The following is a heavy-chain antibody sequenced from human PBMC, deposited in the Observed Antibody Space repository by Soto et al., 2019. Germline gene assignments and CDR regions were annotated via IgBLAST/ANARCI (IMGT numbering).Heavy chain of an antibody. D-gene: IGHD1-26*01. CDR3: ARADAWGLIPVGWDF. J-gene: IGHJ4*02. CDR1: GGAINNFF. V-gene: IGHV4-59*01. Sequence: QVQLQESGPGLVKPSETLSLTCTVSGGAINNFFWSWLRQPPGKGLEWIGYIHYSGSTNYNPSLKSRVTISIDASRTQFSLKLISVTAADTAVYFCARADAWGLIPVGWDFWGRGTLVTVSS. CDR2: IHYSGST.